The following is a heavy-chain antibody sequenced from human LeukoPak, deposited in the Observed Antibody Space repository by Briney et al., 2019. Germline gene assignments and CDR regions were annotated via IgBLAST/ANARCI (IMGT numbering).Heavy chain of an antibody. D-gene: IGHD6-13*01. V-gene: IGHV1-69*13. Sequence: SVTVSCKASGGTFSSYAISWVRQAPGQGLEWMGGIIPIFGTANYAQKFQGRVTITADESTSTAYMELSSLRSEDTAVYFCASAPRYSSSWPNNWFDPWGQGTLVTVSS. CDR2: IIPIFGTA. CDR1: GGTFSSYA. J-gene: IGHJ5*02. CDR3: ASAPRYSSSWPNNWFDP.